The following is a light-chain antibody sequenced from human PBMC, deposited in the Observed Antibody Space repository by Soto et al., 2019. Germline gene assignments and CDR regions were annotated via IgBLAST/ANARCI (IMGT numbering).Light chain of an antibody. V-gene: IGKV3-20*01. CDR1: QSVSSSY. Sequence: EFMLTQSPGTLSLSPGERATLSCRASQSVSSSYVAWYQQKRGQAPRLLMYGASSRATGIPDRFSGSGSGTDFTLTISRLEPEDFVLYYCQHFRAFGQGTRLEIK. CDR2: GAS. CDR3: QHFRA. J-gene: IGKJ5*01.